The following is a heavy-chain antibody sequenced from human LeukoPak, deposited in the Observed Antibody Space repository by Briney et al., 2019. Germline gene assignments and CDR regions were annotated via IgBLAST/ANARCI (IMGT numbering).Heavy chain of an antibody. D-gene: IGHD1-26*01. CDR2: ICNDGRT. CDR3: ARESSGSRRVNNYYYMDV. V-gene: IGHV3-66*01. Sequence: ICNDGRTFYTDSVKGRFTISRDSSKRTVYLQMNSLRAEDTAVYYCARESSGSRRVNNYYYMDVWGKGTTVTVSS. J-gene: IGHJ6*03.